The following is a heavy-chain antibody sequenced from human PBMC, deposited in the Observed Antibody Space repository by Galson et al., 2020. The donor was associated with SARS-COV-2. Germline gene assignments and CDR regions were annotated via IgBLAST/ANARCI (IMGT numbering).Heavy chain of an antibody. J-gene: IGHJ4*02. V-gene: IGHV1-2*02. CDR2: INPHRGDT. CDR3: ARQATTPRFFFDY. Sequence: ASVKVSCKASGYTFNDYYMHWVRQAPGQGPEWMGWINPHRGDTKYAQMFQGRITMTRDTAVSTVYMELSSLRSDDTAVYFCARQATTPRFFFDYWGQGTLVTVSS. CDR1: GYTFNDYY. D-gene: IGHD2-15*01.